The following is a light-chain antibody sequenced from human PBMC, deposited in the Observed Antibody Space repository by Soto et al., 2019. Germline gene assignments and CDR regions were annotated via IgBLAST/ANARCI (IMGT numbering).Light chain of an antibody. CDR1: QGIGDT. CDR3: QQYAESPLT. J-gene: IGKJ4*01. CDR2: GAS. Sequence: PATLSVSPGEGVTLSCRANQGIGDTLAWYQHKPGQAPRLLIYGASNRATGIPDRFSGSGSGTDFTLTVTRLEPEDFAVYYCQQYAESPLTFGGGTKVDIK. V-gene: IGKV3-20*01.